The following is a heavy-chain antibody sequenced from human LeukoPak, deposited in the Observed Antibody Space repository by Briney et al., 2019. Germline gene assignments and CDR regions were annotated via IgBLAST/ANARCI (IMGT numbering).Heavy chain of an antibody. Sequence: GGSLRLSCAASGFTFSSYGMHWVRQAPGKGLEWVAVISYDGSNKYYADSVKGRFTISRDNSKNTLYLQMNSLRAEDTAVYYCAKAPMSSHYYYYMDVWGKGTTVTVSS. CDR2: ISYDGSNK. CDR1: GFTFSSYG. CDR3: AKAPMSSHYYYYMDV. J-gene: IGHJ6*03. V-gene: IGHV3-30*18.